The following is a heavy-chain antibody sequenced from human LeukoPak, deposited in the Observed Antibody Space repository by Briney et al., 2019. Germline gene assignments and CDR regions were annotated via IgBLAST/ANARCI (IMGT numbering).Heavy chain of an antibody. CDR3: TPYGY. Sequence: QPGRSLRLSCTASGFTFGDYAMSWVRQAPGKGLEWVGFIRSKAYGGTTEYAASVKGRFTISRDDSKSIAYLQMNSLKTEDTAVYYCTPYGYWGQGILVTVSS. D-gene: IGHD3-16*01. V-gene: IGHV3-49*04. CDR1: GFTFGDYA. CDR2: IRSKAYGGTT. J-gene: IGHJ4*02.